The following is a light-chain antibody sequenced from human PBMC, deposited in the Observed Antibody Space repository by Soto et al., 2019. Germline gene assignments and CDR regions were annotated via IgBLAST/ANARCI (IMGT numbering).Light chain of an antibody. CDR2: EVS. J-gene: IGLJ1*01. CDR1: SSDVGGYNS. Sequence: QSALTQPPSASGSPGQSVTISCTGTSSDVGGYNSVSWYQQHPGKAPKLMIYEVSKWPSGVPDRFSGSKSGNTASLTVSELQAEDEADYYSSSYAGSNNLRVFGTGTKVTVL. V-gene: IGLV2-8*01. CDR3: SSYAGSNNLRV.